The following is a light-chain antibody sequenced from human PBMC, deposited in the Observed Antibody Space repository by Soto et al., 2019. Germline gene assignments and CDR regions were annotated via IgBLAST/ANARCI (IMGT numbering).Light chain of an antibody. CDR1: QSVSSN. CDR3: QQYNNWPPYT. Sequence: EIVMTQSPATLSVSPGERATLSCRASQSVSSNLAWYQQQPGQAPRRLIYGASTRATAIPARFSGSGCGTEVTFTTISMQAEDFAVFYCQQYNNWPPYTFGQGTKLEIK. J-gene: IGKJ2*01. V-gene: IGKV3-15*01. CDR2: GAS.